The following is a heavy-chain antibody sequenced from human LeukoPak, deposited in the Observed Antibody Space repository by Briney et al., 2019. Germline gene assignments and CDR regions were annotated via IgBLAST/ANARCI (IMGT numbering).Heavy chain of an antibody. CDR3: AREVGATHSDAFDI. CDR1: GFTVSSNY. CDR2: IYSGGST. J-gene: IGHJ3*02. D-gene: IGHD1-26*01. V-gene: IGHV3-66*02. Sequence: GSLRLSCAASGFTVSSNYMSWGRQAPGKGLEGVSVIYSGGSTYYADSVKGRFTISRDNSKNTLYLQMNSLRAEDTAVYYCAREVGATHSDAFDIWGQGTMVTVS.